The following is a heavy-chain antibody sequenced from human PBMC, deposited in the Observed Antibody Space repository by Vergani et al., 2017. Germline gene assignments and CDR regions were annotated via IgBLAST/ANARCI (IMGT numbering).Heavy chain of an antibody. D-gene: IGHD6-13*01. CDR3: ARHPYSSSWYGGDY. CDR2: IYPGDSDT. CDR1: GYSFTSYW. J-gene: IGHJ4*02. V-gene: IGHV5-51*01. Sequence: EVQLVQSGAEVKKPGESLKISCKGSGYSFTSYWIGWVPQMTGKGLEWMGIIYPGDSDTRYSLSFQGQVTISADKSISTAYLQWSRLNATDTAMYYCARHPYSSSWYGGDYWGQGTLVTVSS.